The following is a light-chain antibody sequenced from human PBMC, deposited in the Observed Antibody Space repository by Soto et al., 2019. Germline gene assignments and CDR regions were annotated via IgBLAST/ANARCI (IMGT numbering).Light chain of an antibody. J-gene: IGKJ1*01. V-gene: IGKV1-33*01. CDR3: QQYYSYPRT. CDR2: DAS. CDR1: HDISNY. Sequence: DIQMTQSPSSLSASVGDRVTITCQASHDISNYLNWYQQKPWQAPKLLIYDASNLETGVPSRFSGSGSGTDFTFTISSLQPEDFATYYCQQYYSYPRTFGQGTKVDIK.